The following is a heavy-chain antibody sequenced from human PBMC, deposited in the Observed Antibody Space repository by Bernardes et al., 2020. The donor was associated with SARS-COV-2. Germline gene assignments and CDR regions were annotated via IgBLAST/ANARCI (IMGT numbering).Heavy chain of an antibody. Sequence: SETLSLTCAVSGASISNIKWWSCVLQPPGKGLEWIGEIYHSGSTNYNPSLKSRVTISVDKSKNQFSLKLNSVTAADTAVYFCAGGAVYWGQGTLVTVSS. J-gene: IGHJ4*02. D-gene: IGHD3-16*01. CDR3: AGGAVY. V-gene: IGHV4-4*02. CDR1: GASISNIKW. CDR2: IYHSGST.